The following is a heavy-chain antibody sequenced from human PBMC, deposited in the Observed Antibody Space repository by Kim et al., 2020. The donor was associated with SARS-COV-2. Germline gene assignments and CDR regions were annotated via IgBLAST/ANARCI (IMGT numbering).Heavy chain of an antibody. CDR3: ARDARYYDSSGYYYYFDY. D-gene: IGHD3-22*01. V-gene: IGHV3-74*01. Sequence: KSQFTLSIDNAKNTLSLQMNSLRAEDTAVYYCARDARYYDSSGYYYYFDYWGQGTLVTVSS. J-gene: IGHJ4*02.